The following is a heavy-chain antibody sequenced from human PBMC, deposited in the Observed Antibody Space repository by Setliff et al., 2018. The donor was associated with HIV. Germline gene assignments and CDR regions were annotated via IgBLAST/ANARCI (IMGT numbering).Heavy chain of an antibody. J-gene: IGHJ4*02. CDR2: IKQDGSEK. Sequence: GGSLRLSCAVSGFTLSTYWMSWVRQAPGKGLEWVANIKQDGSEKYYVDSVKGRFTISRDNARNSLHLQMNSLRAEDTAVYYCAREASLSYWGQGTLVTVSS. V-gene: IGHV3-7*01. D-gene: IGHD6-6*01. CDR1: GFTLSTYW. CDR3: AREASLSY.